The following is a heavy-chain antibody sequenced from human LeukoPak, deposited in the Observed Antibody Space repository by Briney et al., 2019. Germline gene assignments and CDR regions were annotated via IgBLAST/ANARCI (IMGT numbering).Heavy chain of an antibody. CDR1: GFTVSSNY. Sequence: GGSLRLSCAASGFTVSSNYMNWVRQAPGKGLEWVSAISGSGGSTYYADSVKGRFTISRDNSKNTLYLQMNSLRAEDTAVYYCAKAIDLAAAGTSEYFQHWGQGTLVTVSS. J-gene: IGHJ1*01. V-gene: IGHV3-23*01. CDR3: AKAIDLAAAGTSEYFQH. D-gene: IGHD6-13*01. CDR2: ISGSGGST.